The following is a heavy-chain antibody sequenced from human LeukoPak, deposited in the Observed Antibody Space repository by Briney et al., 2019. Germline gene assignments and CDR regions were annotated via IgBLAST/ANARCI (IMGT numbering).Heavy chain of an antibody. Sequence: PGRSLRLSCAASGFTFSNAWMSWVRQAPGKGLEWVGRIKSKTDGGTTDYAAPVKGRFTISRDDSKNTLYLQMNSLKTEDTAVYYCTTENYYGSGSYPNYWGQGTLVTVSS. CDR3: TTENYYGSGSYPNY. CDR1: GFTFSNAW. J-gene: IGHJ4*02. CDR2: IKSKTDGGTT. D-gene: IGHD3-10*01. V-gene: IGHV3-15*01.